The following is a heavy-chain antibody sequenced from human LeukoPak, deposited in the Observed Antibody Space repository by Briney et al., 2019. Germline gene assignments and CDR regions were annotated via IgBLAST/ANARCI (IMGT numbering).Heavy chain of an antibody. Sequence: ASVKVSCKASGGTFSSYGISWVRQAPGQGLEWMGWISAYNGNTNYAQKLQGRVTMTTDTSTSTAYMELRGLRSDDTAVYYCARDRAEYYDFWSGYQPLAAFDIWGQGTMVTVSS. V-gene: IGHV1-18*01. D-gene: IGHD3-3*01. CDR2: ISAYNGNT. CDR1: GGTFSSYG. CDR3: ARDRAEYYDFWSGYQPLAAFDI. J-gene: IGHJ3*02.